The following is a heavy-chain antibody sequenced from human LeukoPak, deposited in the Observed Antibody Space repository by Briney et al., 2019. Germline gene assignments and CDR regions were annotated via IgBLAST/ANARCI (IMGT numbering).Heavy chain of an antibody. D-gene: IGHD1-26*01. V-gene: IGHV1-3*01. CDR1: GYSFTSYA. J-gene: IGHJ6*02. Sequence: ASVKVSCKASGYSFTSYAMHWVSQAPGQRLEWMGWINAGNGDTKYSQKFQGRVTITRDTSASTAYMELSSLRSEDTAVYYCARARLLGSHPYYGMDVWGQGTTVTVSS. CDR2: INAGNGDT. CDR3: ARARLLGSHPYYGMDV.